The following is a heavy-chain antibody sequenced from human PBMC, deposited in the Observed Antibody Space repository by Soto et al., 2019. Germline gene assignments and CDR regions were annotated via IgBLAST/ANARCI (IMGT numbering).Heavy chain of an antibody. CDR1: GFPFSNYW. J-gene: IGHJ4*02. CDR2: IKLDGSNE. V-gene: IGHV3-7*01. CDR3: ARDQTDSGGYSDS. D-gene: IGHD3-22*01. Sequence: GGSLRLSCAASGFPFSNYWMTWVRQAPGKGLEWVAIIKLDGSNEYYADSVKGRFTISRDNSKNTVYLQVSNLRAEDTAVYFCARDQTDSGGYSDSWGQGTLVTVSS.